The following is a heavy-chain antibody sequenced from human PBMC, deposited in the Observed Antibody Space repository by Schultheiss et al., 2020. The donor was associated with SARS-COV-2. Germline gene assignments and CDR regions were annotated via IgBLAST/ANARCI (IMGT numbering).Heavy chain of an antibody. Sequence: GGSLRLSCVASGFTFRSYSMNWVRQAPGKGLEWVSVIYRGGSTYYADSVKGRFTISRDNSKNTLYLQMNSLGAEDTAVYYCAKLERSSWSNAFDYWGQGTLVTVSS. CDR1: GFTFRSYS. D-gene: IGHD6-13*01. J-gene: IGHJ4*02. CDR3: AKLERSSWSNAFDY. V-gene: IGHV3-53*01. CDR2: IYRGGST.